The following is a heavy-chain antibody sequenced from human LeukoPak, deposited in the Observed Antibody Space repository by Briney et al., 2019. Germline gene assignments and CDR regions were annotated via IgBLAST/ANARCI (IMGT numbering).Heavy chain of an antibody. CDR2: ISYDGSNK. CDR3: AKDRGTVGGLDY. Sequence: GRSLRLSCVASGFTFSSYGMHWVRQAPGKGLEWVAVISYDGSNKYYADSVKGRFTISRDNSKNTLYLQMNSLRAEDTAVYYCAKDRGTVGGLDYWGQGTLVTVSS. D-gene: IGHD3-10*01. CDR1: GFTFSSYG. J-gene: IGHJ4*02. V-gene: IGHV3-30*18.